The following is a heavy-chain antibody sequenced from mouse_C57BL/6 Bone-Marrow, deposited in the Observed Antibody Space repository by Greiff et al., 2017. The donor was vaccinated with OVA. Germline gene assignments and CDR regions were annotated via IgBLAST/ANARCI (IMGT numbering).Heavy chain of an antibody. CDR2: IWRGGST. CDR3: AKKRDYGDVYFDY. J-gene: IGHJ2*01. D-gene: IGHD2-4*01. Sequence: QVHVKQSGPGLVQPSQSLSITCTVSGFSLTSYGVHWVRQSPGKGLEWLGVIWRGGSTDYNAAFMSRLSITKDNSKSQVFFKMNSLQADDTAIYYCAKKRDYGDVYFDYWGQGTTLTVSS. V-gene: IGHV2-5*01. CDR1: GFSLTSYG.